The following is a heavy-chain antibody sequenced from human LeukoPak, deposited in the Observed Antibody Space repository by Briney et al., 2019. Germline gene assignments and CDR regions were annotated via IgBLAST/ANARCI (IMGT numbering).Heavy chain of an antibody. CDR3: ARVICGRGSCYSDNWFDP. J-gene: IGHJ5*02. CDR1: GGSISGYY. Sequence: PSETLSLTCTVSGGSISGYYWTWIRQPAGKGLEWIGRIYTSGSTKYNPSLKSRVSMSVDTSRNQFSLKVSSVTAADTAVYYCARVICGRGSCYSDNWFDPWGQGTLVTVSS. D-gene: IGHD2-15*01. CDR2: IYTSGST. V-gene: IGHV4-4*07.